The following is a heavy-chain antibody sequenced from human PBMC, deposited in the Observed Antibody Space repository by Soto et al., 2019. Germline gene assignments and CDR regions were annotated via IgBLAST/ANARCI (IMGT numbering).Heavy chain of an antibody. CDR1: GFTFSSYW. V-gene: IGHV3-74*01. D-gene: IGHD3-16*01. Sequence: EVQLVESGGGLVQPGGSLRLSCAASGFTFSSYWMHWVRQAPGKGLVCVSRISSDGSSTTYADSVRGRFTISRDNAKNTLSLQTNSLRAEDTAVYYCARGKDRGSYFLDSWGQGTLVTVSS. CDR2: ISSDGSST. J-gene: IGHJ4*02. CDR3: ARGKDRGSYFLDS.